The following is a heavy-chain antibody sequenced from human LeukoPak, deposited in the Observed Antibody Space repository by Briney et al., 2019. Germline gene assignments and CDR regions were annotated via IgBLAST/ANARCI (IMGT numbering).Heavy chain of an antibody. CDR1: GYTFTSYG. D-gene: IGHD6-13*01. Sequence: AAVKVTFKSSGYTFTSYGISWVRQVPGQGLEWMGWISVYNGNTNYAQKLQGRVTMTTDTSTSTAYMELRSLRSDDTAVYYCARAPPHSSSWFGTDYWGQGALWTLSS. CDR2: ISVYNGNT. V-gene: IGHV1-18*01. J-gene: IGHJ4*02. CDR3: ARAPPHSSSWFGTDY.